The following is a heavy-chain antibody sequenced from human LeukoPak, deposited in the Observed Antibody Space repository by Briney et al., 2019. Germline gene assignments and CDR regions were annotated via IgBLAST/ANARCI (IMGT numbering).Heavy chain of an antibody. Sequence: PSQTLSLTCTVSGGSISSGGYYWSWIRQHPGKGLEWIGYIYYSGSTYYNPSLKSRVTISVDTSKNQFSLKLSSVTAADTAVYYCARGSSGRHWRAFDVWGQGTVGTVSS. J-gene: IGHJ3*01. V-gene: IGHV4-31*03. CDR2: IYYSGST. D-gene: IGHD6-19*01. CDR1: GGSISSGGYY. CDR3: ARGSSGRHWRAFDV.